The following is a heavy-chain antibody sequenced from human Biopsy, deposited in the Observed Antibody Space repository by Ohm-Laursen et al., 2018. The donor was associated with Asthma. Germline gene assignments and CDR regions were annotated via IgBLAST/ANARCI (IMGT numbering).Heavy chain of an antibody. V-gene: IGHV1-69*13. CDR1: GGTFNTYV. D-gene: IGHD2-2*01. CDR2: SNSVFGTT. J-gene: IGHJ4*02. CDR3: ARKAGSCISRTCYSLDF. Sequence: VKISCKSLGGTFNTYVIGWARQAPGQGLEWMGGSNSVFGTTAYPQKFQDRVTITADDSTSTVYMELSSLRSEDTAAYYCARKAGSCISRTCYSLDFWGQGTLVTVSS.